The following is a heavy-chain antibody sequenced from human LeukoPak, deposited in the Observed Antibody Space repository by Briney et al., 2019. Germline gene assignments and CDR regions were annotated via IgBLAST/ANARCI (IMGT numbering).Heavy chain of an antibody. J-gene: IGHJ4*02. CDR3: ARRGYDSSGYYYAY. Sequence: SETLSLSCTVSGGSISSSSYYWGWIRQPPGKGLEWIGSIYYSGSTYYNPSLKSRVTISVDTSKNQFSLKLSSVTAADTAVYYCARRGYDSSGYYYAYWGQGTLVTVSS. D-gene: IGHD3-22*01. CDR1: GGSISSSSYY. V-gene: IGHV4-39*01. CDR2: IYYSGST.